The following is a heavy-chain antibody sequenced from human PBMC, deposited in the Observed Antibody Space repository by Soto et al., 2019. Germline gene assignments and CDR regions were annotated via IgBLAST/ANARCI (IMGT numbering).Heavy chain of an antibody. J-gene: IGHJ4*01. CDR2: LNPYSGAT. D-gene: IGHD3-16*02. CDR1: GYPFNDNH. CDR3: SSSYGGTVSLLSV. Sequence: GASVKVSCKASGYPFNDNHIHWVRQAPGQGLEWMGWLNPYSGATTYGANYKGRINLTRDTSLSTSYMELIGLRSDDTAVYYCSSSYGGTVSLLSVRGQGSLDPVSS. V-gene: IGHV1-2*02.